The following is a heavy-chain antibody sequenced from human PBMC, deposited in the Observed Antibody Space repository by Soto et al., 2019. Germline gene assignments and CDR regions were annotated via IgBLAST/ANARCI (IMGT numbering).Heavy chain of an antibody. Sequence: SETLSLTCAVSGGSINSSNWWTWVRQTPGQGLEWIGEIYPSGSTNYNPSLKSRVTISVDKSKNQFSLKLSSVTAADTAVYYCARLHHKGGFDYWGQGTLVTVSS. CDR3: ARLHHKGGFDY. V-gene: IGHV4-4*02. CDR1: GGSINSSNW. D-gene: IGHD1-26*01. CDR2: IYPSGST. J-gene: IGHJ4*02.